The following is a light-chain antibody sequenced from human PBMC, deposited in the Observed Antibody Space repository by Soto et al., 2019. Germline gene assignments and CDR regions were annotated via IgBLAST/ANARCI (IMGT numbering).Light chain of an antibody. CDR1: NNDLGGYNY. CDR3: SSYTSSSTLYV. J-gene: IGLJ1*01. V-gene: IGLV2-14*01. Sequence: QTVLTQPSPLSGAPGQLITISPTGTNNDLGGYNYVSWYQQHPGKAPKLMIYDVSNRPSGVSNRFSGSKSGNTASLTISGLQAEDEADYYCSSYTSSSTLYVFGTGPKVTVL. CDR2: DVS.